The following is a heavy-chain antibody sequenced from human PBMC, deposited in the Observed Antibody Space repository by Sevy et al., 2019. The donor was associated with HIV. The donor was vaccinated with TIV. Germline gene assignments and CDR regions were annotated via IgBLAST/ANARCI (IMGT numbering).Heavy chain of an antibody. V-gene: IGHV3-48*02. CDR1: GFTFSDYN. CDR2: ITSRSSNI. J-gene: IGHJ4*02. Sequence: GGSLGLSCAASGFTFSDYNMAWVRQAPGKGLEWVSYITSRSSNIHYADSVKGRFTISRDNAKNSLYLQMSSLRDEDTAVYYCAREMVGTTTFDNWGQGTLVTVSS. CDR3: AREMVGTTTFDN. D-gene: IGHD2-21*02.